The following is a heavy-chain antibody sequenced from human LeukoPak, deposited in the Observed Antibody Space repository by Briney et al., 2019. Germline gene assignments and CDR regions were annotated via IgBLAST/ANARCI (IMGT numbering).Heavy chain of an antibody. V-gene: IGHV1-2*02. CDR1: GYTFTSYY. CDR2: INPKSGDT. Sequence: ASVKVSCKASGYTFTSYYIHWVRQAPGQGLEWMGWINPKSGDTKYAQKFQGRVTMTRDTSISTAYMELSRLISDDTAVYYCATSRNDYVWGSYYYWGQGTLVTVSS. CDR3: ATSRNDYVWGSYYY. D-gene: IGHD3-16*01. J-gene: IGHJ4*02.